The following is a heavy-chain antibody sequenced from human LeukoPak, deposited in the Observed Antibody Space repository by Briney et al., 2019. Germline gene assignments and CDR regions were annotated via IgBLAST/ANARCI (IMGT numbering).Heavy chain of an antibody. CDR2: MNPNSGNT. J-gene: IGHJ6*02. CDR3: ARDLRTAMVYYYYYGMDV. CDR1: GYTFTSYD. D-gene: IGHD5-18*01. V-gene: IGHV1-8*01. Sequence: ASVKVSCKASGYTFTSYDINWVRQATGQGLEWMGWMNPNSGNTGYAQKFQGRVTMTRNTSISTAYMELSSLRSEDTAAYYCARDLRTAMVYYYYYGMDVWGQGTTVTVSS.